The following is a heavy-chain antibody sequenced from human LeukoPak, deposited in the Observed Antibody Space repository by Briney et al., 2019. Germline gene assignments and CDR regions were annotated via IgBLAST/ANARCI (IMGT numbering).Heavy chain of an antibody. D-gene: IGHD6-19*01. CDR1: GYTFTSYY. CDR3: ARDRAVAGTYTKDNPTRDYYGMDV. Sequence: ASVKVSCKASGYTFTSYYIHWVRQAPGQGLEWMGIINPSGGSTDYAQKFQGRVTITADESTSTAYMELSSLRSEDTAVYYCARDRAVAGTYTKDNPTRDYYGMDVWGQGTTVTVSS. CDR2: INPSGGST. V-gene: IGHV1-46*01. J-gene: IGHJ6*02.